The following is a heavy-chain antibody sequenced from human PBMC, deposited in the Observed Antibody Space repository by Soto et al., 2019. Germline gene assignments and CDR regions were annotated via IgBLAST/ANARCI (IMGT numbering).Heavy chain of an antibody. CDR2: IIPIFGTA. D-gene: IGHD2-2*01. V-gene: IGHV1-69*06. CDR3: ARAVVPAAILSWFDP. Sequence: QVQLVQSGAEVNKPGSSVKVSCNASGGTFSSYAISWVRQAPGQGLEWMGGIIPIFGTANYAQKFQGRVTITAYNSASTADMDLSSLRSEDTAVYYCARAVVPAAILSWFDPWGQGTLVTVSS. J-gene: IGHJ5*02. CDR1: GGTFSSYA.